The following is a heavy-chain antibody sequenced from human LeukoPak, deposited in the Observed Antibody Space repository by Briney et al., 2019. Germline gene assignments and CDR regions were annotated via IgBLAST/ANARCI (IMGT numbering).Heavy chain of an antibody. V-gene: IGHV3-7*03. D-gene: IGHD2-15*01. CDR2: IKQDGSEK. J-gene: IGHJ4*02. CDR3: ARSCPCGNGYCSGGSCSFDY. CDR1: GFTFSSYW. Sequence: GGSLRLSCAASGFTFSSYWMSWVRQAPGKGLEWVANIKQDGSEKYYVDSVKGRFTISRDNAKNSLYLQMNSLRAEDTAVYYCARSCPCGNGYCSGGSCSFDYWGQGTLVTVSS.